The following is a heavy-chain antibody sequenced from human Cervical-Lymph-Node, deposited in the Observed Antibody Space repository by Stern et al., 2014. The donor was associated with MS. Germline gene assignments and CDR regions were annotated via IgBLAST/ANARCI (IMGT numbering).Heavy chain of an antibody. CDR3: ARDWSRADSSCGPSDC. V-gene: IGHV3-11*01. CDR1: GFTFSDYY. Sequence: VQLVESGGGLVRPGGSLRLSCAASGFTFSDYYMSWIRQAPGKRLEWVSYISGSGSTMYYADSVKGRFTISRDNAKNSLYLQMNSLRAEDTAVYYCARDWSRADSSCGPSDCWGQGTLVTVSS. D-gene: IGHD2-21*01. J-gene: IGHJ4*02. CDR2: ISGSGSTM.